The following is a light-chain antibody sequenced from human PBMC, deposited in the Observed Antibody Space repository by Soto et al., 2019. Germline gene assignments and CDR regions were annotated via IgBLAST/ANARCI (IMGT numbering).Light chain of an antibody. CDR2: WAS. V-gene: IGKV4-1*01. Sequence: DIVMTQSPDSLAVSLGERATINCKSSRNILYSSNNKNYLAWYQQKAGQPPKLLIYWASTRESGVPDRFSGSGSGTAFTLTISSLQAEDVAVYYCQHYYTTPLTFGGGTKVEIK. J-gene: IGKJ4*01. CDR1: RNILYSSNNKNY. CDR3: QHYYTTPLT.